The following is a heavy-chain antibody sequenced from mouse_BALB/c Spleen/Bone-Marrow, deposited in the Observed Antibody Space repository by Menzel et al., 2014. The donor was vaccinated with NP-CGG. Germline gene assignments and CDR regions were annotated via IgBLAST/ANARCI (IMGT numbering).Heavy chain of an antibody. CDR1: GYTFTSYW. CDR2: IYPGDGDT. CDR3: ARGNGNYGFDY. V-gene: IGHV1-87*01. J-gene: IGHJ2*01. Sequence: VQLVESGAELARPGASVKLSCKASGYTFTSYWMQWVKQRPGQGLEWIGAIYPGDGDTRHTQKFKGKATLTADKSSNTAYMQRSSLASEDSAVYYCARGNGNYGFDYWCQGTTLTVSS. D-gene: IGHD2-1*01.